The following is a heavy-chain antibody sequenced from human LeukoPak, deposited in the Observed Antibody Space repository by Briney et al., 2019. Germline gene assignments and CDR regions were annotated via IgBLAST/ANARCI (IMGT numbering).Heavy chain of an antibody. V-gene: IGHV4-34*01. CDR3: ASTPYYYDSSGYADDY. D-gene: IGHD3-22*01. CDR2: INHSGST. J-gene: IGHJ4*02. Sequence: SEARSLTCAVYGGSFSGYYWSWIRQPPGKGLEGIGEINHSGSTNYNPSLNSRVTISVDTSKNQFSLKLSSVPAADTAVYYCASTPYYYDSSGYADDYWGQGTLVTVSS. CDR1: GGSFSGYY.